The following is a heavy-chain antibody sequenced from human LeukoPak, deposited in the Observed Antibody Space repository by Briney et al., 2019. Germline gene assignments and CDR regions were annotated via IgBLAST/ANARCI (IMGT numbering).Heavy chain of an antibody. J-gene: IGHJ4*02. D-gene: IGHD6-13*01. Sequence: SETLSLTCTVSGGSISSYYWSWLRQPPGKGLEWIGYIYYSGSTNYNPSLKSRVTISVDTSKNQFSLKVSSVTAADTAVYYCARTYSSSWPYFDYWGQGTLVTVSS. CDR1: GGSISSYY. CDR3: ARTYSSSWPYFDY. CDR2: IYYSGST. V-gene: IGHV4-59*01.